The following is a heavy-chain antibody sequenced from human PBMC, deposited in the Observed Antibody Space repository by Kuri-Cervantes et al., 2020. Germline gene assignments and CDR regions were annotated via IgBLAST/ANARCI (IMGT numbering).Heavy chain of an antibody. CDR1: GGTFTSYP. J-gene: IGHJ4*02. V-gene: IGHV1-69*05. CDR3: ARGGYHYGPSSV. Sequence: SVKVSCKAPGGTFTSYPFSWVRQAPGQGLEFMGEIIPRSGKGTYSQKFQGRVTITTDESTNTVYMELTSLRSEDTAVYYCARGGYHYGPSSVWGQGTLVTVSS. CDR2: IIPRSGKG. D-gene: IGHD5-18*01.